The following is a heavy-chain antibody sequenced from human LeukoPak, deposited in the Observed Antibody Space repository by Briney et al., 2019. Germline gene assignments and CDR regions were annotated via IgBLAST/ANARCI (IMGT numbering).Heavy chain of an antibody. V-gene: IGHV3-48*02. CDR3: ERVGDWGIVVVPAPYYYYGMDV. CDR1: GFTFSSYS. D-gene: IGHD2-2*01. Sequence: GGSLRLSCAASGFTFSSYSMNWVRQAPGKGLEWVSYISSSSSTIYYADSVKGRFTISRDNAKNSLYLQMNSLRDEDTAVYYCERVGDWGIVVVPAPYYYYGMDVWGQGTTVTVSS. CDR2: ISSSSSTI. J-gene: IGHJ6*02.